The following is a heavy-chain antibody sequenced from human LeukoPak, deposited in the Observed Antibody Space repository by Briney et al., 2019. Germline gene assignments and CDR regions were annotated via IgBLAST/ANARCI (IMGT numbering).Heavy chain of an antibody. CDR2: IIPIFGTA. CDR3: ARDYQGVTVGFDP. Sequence: SVNVSCKASGGTFSSYAISWVRQAPGQGLEWMGGIIPIFGTANYAQTFQGRVTITADKSTSTAYMELSSLRSEDTAVYYCARDYQGVTVGFDPWGQGTLVTVSS. J-gene: IGHJ5*02. D-gene: IGHD3-10*01. CDR1: GGTFSSYA. V-gene: IGHV1-69*06.